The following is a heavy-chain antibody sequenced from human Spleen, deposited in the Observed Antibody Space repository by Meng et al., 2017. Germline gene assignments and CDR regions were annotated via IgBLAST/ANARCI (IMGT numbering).Heavy chain of an antibody. CDR3: TTVDSRLYYGMDV. D-gene: IGHD3-22*01. J-gene: IGHJ6*02. Sequence: GESLKISCAASGFTFNNAWMSWVRQAPGKGLEWVGRIKSKTDGGTTDYAAPVKGRFTISRDDSKNTLYLQMNSLKTEDTAVYYCTTVDSRLYYGMDVWGQGTMVTVSS. CDR1: GFTFNNAW. CDR2: IKSKTDGGTT. V-gene: IGHV3-15*01.